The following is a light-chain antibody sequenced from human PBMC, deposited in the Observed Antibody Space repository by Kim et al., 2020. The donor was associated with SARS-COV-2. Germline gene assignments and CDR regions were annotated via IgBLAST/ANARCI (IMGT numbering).Light chain of an antibody. CDR2: DVS. CDR1: QVINNF. J-gene: IGKJ1*01. Sequence: ASVGDTVTITCRASQVINNFLAWYQQKPGKPPNLLIYDVSALRPGVPSRFSGSGSGTDFTLTISSLQPEDVATYFCQKYNSAPWTFGQGTKVEIK. CDR3: QKYNSAPWT. V-gene: IGKV1-27*01.